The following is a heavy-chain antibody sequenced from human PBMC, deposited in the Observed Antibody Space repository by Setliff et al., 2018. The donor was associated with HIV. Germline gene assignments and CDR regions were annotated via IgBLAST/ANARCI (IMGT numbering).Heavy chain of an antibody. CDR2: INHSGNI. V-gene: IGHV4-34*01. Sequence: KASETLSLTCAVYGGSFSGYYWSWIRQPPGKGLEWIGEINHSGNINYTPSLKSRVTISVDTSKNQFSLKLTSVSAADTAVYYCARGVVLMGITTRWFDPWGQGTQVTVSS. CDR3: ARGVVLMGITTRWFDP. CDR1: GGSFSGYY. D-gene: IGHD3-22*01. J-gene: IGHJ5*02.